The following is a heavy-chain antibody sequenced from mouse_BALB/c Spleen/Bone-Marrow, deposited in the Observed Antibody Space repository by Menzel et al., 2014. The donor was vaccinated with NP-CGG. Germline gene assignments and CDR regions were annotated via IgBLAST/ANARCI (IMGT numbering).Heavy chain of an antibody. CDR1: GFTFSSFG. J-gene: IGHJ2*01. Sequence: DVMLVESGGGLVQPGGSRKLSCAASGFTFSSFGMHWVRQAPEKGLEWVAYISSGSSTISYGDTVMGRFTISRDNPKNTLFLQMPSLRSEDTATYYCVSSGRSSGYFDYWGQGTTLTISS. CDR3: VSSGRSSGYFDY. CDR2: ISSGSSTI. V-gene: IGHV5-17*02. D-gene: IGHD1-1*01.